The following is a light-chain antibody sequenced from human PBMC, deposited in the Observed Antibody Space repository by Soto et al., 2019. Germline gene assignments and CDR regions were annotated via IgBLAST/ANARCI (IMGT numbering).Light chain of an antibody. V-gene: IGKV1-27*01. CDR2: AAC. J-gene: IGKJ3*01. Sequence: DIPMTQSPSSLSASVGDRVTTTYRARQGISNYIAWYQQKPGKDPNLLIYAACTLQSGVPSRFSGSGAATDFTLTMRSLQPEDVATYSCQKYNSAHHTFGPGTKVHIK. CDR3: QKYNSAHHT. CDR1: QGISNY.